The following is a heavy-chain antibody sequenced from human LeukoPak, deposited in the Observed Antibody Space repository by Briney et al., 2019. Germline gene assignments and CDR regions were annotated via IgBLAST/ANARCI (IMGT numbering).Heavy chain of an antibody. Sequence: GGSLRLSCAASGFTFSSYWMSWVRQAPGKGLEWVANIKQDGSEKYYVDSVKGRFTISRDNAKNSLYLQMNSLRAEDTAVYYCASLPYDFFVVPLDYWGQGTLVTVSS. D-gene: IGHD3-3*01. J-gene: IGHJ4*02. CDR1: GFTFSSYW. V-gene: IGHV3-7*01. CDR3: ASLPYDFFVVPLDY. CDR2: IKQDGSEK.